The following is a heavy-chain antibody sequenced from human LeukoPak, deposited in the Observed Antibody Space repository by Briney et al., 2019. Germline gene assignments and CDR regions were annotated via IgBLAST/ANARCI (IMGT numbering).Heavy chain of an antibody. CDR3: ARVDGYYYDTSGSVG. Sequence: GGSLRLSCAASGFSFSSSEMNWVRQAPGKGLEWVSYISSSGATIYYADSVKGRVTISGDNAKNSLYLQMNSLRAEDTAVYYCARVDGYYYDTSGSVGWGQGTLVTASS. D-gene: IGHD3-22*01. J-gene: IGHJ4*02. CDR2: ISSSGATI. CDR1: GFSFSSSE. V-gene: IGHV3-48*03.